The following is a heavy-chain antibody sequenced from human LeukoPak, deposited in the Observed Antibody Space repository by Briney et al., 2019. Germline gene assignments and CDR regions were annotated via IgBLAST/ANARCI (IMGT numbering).Heavy chain of an antibody. D-gene: IGHD3-3*01. Sequence: GGSLRLSCAASGFTFSSYGMHWVRQAPGKGLEWVAFIRYDGSNKYYADSVKGRFTISRDNSKNALYLQMNSLRAEDTAVYYCAKDTTSTYYDFWSGYFDYWGQGTLVTVSS. J-gene: IGHJ4*02. CDR2: IRYDGSNK. V-gene: IGHV3-30*02. CDR1: GFTFSSYG. CDR3: AKDTTSTYYDFWSGYFDY.